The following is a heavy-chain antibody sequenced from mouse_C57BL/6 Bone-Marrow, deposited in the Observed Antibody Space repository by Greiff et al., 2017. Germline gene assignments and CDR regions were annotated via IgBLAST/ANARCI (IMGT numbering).Heavy chain of an antibody. D-gene: IGHD1-1*01. V-gene: IGHV1-22*01. Sequence: VHVKQSGPELVKPGASVKMSCKASGYTFTDYNMHWVKQSHGKSLEWIGYINPNNGGTSYNQKFKGKATLTVNKSSSTAYMELRSLTSEDSAVYYCATVVYFDYWGQGTTLTVSS. CDR3: ATVVYFDY. CDR1: GYTFTDYN. J-gene: IGHJ2*01. CDR2: INPNNGGT.